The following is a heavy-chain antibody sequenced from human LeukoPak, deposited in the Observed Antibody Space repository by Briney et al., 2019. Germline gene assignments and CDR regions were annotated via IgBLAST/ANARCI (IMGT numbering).Heavy chain of an antibody. CDR1: GFTFNTYT. CDR2: ISSSSNNI. CDR3: ARGYQRPDY. J-gene: IGHJ4*02. D-gene: IGHD2-2*01. V-gene: IGHV3-21*01. Sequence: GGSLRLSCAASGFTFNTYTMNWVRQAPGKGLEWVSSISSSSNNINYADSVKGRFTMSRDNAMNSVHLQMNSLRVEDTAVYYGARGYQRPDYWGQGTLITVSS.